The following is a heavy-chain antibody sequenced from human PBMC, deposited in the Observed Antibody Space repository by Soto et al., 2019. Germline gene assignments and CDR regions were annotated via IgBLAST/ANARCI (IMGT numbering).Heavy chain of an antibody. CDR2: IYHSGTT. CDR1: GDSITGSY. V-gene: IGHV4-59*01. Sequence: PSETLSLTCTVSGDSITGSYWSWIRQPPGKKLEWIGYIYHSGTTTYNPSLKSRVSISVDTSKNQFSLRLTSVIAADTAVYYCARDMPYAAGSLAGCDYWGQGIQVTVSS. J-gene: IGHJ4*02. D-gene: IGHD1-26*01. CDR3: ARDMPYAAGSLAGCDY.